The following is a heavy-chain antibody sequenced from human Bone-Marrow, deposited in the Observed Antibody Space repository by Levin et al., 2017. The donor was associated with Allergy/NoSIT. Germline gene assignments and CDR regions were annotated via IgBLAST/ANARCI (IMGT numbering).Heavy chain of an antibody. CDR3: AKDTGSDPTAWLDP. V-gene: IGHV3-23*01. J-gene: IGHJ5*02. CDR1: GFTFSIYA. D-gene: IGHD1-26*01. CDR2: ISGSGTTT. Sequence: LSLTCAASGFTFSIYAMTWVRQAPGKGLEWVSGISGSGTTTNYADSVKGRFTISRDNSKNMLYLEMKSLRVDDTAVYYCAKDTGSDPTAWLDPWGQGTLVTVSS.